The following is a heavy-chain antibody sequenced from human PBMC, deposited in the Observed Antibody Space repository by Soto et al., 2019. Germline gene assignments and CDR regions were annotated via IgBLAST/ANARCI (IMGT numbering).Heavy chain of an antibody. CDR2: IKQDGSEK. CDR3: ARDRPFYPYYDFWSGFRGGAFDI. J-gene: IGHJ3*02. V-gene: IGHV3-7*01. Sequence: GSLRLSCAASGFTFSSYWMSWVRQAPGKGLEWVANIKQDGSEKYYVDSVKGRFTISRDNAKNSLYLQMNSLRAEDTAVYYCARDRPFYPYYDFWSGFRGGAFDIWGQGTMVTVSS. CDR1: GFTFSSYW. D-gene: IGHD3-3*01.